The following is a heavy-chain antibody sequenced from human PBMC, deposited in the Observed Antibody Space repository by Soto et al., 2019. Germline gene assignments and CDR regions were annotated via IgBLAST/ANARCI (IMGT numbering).Heavy chain of an antibody. J-gene: IGHJ1*01. CDR1: GGSISSYY. Sequence: PSETLSLTCTVSGGSISSYYWSWIRQPPGKGLEWIGEIYHSGSTNYNPSLKSRVTISVDKSKNQFSLKLSSVTAADTAVYYCARAAGSSRSLEYFQHWGQGTLVTVPQ. CDR2: IYHSGST. CDR3: ARAAGSSRSLEYFQH. D-gene: IGHD6-13*01. V-gene: IGHV4-59*12.